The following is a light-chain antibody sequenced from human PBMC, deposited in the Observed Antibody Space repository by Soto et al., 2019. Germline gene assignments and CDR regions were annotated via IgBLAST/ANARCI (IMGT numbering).Light chain of an antibody. Sequence: QSALTQPASVSGSPGQSITIYCTGTSSDVGGYNYVSWYQQHPDKAPKLIIYEVSNRPSGVSIRFSGSKSANTASLTISGLQAEDEADYYCSSYTTTDTVLFGGGTKLTVL. CDR1: SSDVGGYNY. V-gene: IGLV2-14*01. CDR2: EVS. CDR3: SSYTTTDTVL. J-gene: IGLJ2*01.